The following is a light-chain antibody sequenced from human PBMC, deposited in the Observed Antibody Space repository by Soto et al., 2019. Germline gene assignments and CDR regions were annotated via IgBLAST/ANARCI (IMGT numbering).Light chain of an antibody. J-gene: IGKJ1*01. CDR2: GAS. V-gene: IGKV3-15*01. CDR3: QQYNNWPPT. Sequence: EIVLTQSPGTLSVSPGERATLSCMASQSVRSNLAWYQQKPGQAPRLLIYGASTRATGIPAGPSGSGSGTEFTLTISSLQSEDYAVYYCQQYNNWPPTFGQGTKVDIK. CDR1: QSVRSN.